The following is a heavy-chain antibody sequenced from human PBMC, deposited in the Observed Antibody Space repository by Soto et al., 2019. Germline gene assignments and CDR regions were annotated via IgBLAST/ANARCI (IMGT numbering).Heavy chain of an antibody. CDR1: GGTFSSYA. CDR3: ASSRYYDSSGYPRAYYYYGMDV. CDR2: IIPIFGTA. J-gene: IGHJ6*02. V-gene: IGHV1-69*13. D-gene: IGHD3-22*01. Sequence: SVKVSCKASGGTFSSYAISWVRQAPGQGLEWMGGIIPIFGTANYAQKFQGRVTITADESTSTAYMELSSLRSEDTAVYYCASSRYYDSSGYPRAYYYYGMDVWGQGTTVTVSS.